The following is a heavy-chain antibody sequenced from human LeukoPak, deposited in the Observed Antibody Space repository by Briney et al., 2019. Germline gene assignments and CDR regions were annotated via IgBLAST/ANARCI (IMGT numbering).Heavy chain of an antibody. CDR2: IYYSGST. J-gene: IGHJ3*02. Sequence: PSETLSLTCTVSGGSISSYYWSWIRQPPGKGLEWIGYIYYSGSTNYNPSLKSRVTISVDTSKNQFSLKLSSVTAADTAVYYCARLPRTTDGKLDDAFDIWGQGTMVTVSS. V-gene: IGHV4-59*08. CDR3: ARLPRTTDGKLDDAFDI. D-gene: IGHD2/OR15-2a*01. CDR1: GGSISSYY.